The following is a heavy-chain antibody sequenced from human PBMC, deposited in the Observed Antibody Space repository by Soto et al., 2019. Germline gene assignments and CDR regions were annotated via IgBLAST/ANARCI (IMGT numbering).Heavy chain of an antibody. V-gene: IGHV3-66*01. CDR1: GFTFSSYA. CDR3: VRENYYYGMDV. Sequence: PGGSLRLSCAASGFTFSSYARHWVRQAPGKGLEWVSAINSGGSTFYADSVKGRFTISRDNSKNTLYLQMNSLRVEDTAMYYCVRENYYYGMDVWGQGTAVTVSS. CDR2: INSGGST. J-gene: IGHJ6*02.